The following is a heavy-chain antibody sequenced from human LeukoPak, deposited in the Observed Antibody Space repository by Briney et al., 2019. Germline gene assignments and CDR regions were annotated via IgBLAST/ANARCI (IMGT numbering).Heavy chain of an antibody. D-gene: IGHD3-3*01. CDR1: GGSFSGYY. Sequence: SETLSLTCAVYGGSFSGYYWSWIRQPPGKGLEWIGEINHSGSTNYNPSLKSRVTISVDTSKNQFSLKLSSVTATDTAVYYCARGRSGSRANFDYWGQGTLVTVSS. J-gene: IGHJ4*02. V-gene: IGHV4-34*01. CDR2: INHSGST. CDR3: ARGRSGSRANFDY.